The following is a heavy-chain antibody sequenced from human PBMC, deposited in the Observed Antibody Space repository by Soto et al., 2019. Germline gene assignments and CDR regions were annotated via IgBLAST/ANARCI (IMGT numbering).Heavy chain of an antibody. CDR3: ARVLLRYYGTGSYYNPPGD. J-gene: IGHJ4*02. V-gene: IGHV1-18*01. D-gene: IGHD3-10*01. CDR2: ISAYNGNT. CDR1: DFTFNAYG. Sequence: SVKVSCKASDFTFNAYGFLWVRQAPGEGLEWMGWISAYNGNTSHAQKFQDRVTMTTDTSTNTVRMELRSLRSEDTAVYYCARVLLRYYGTGSYYNPPGDWGKGTLVTVSS.